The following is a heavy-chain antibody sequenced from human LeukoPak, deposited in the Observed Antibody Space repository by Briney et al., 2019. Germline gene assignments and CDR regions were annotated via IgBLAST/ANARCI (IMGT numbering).Heavy chain of an antibody. CDR1: GFAISTYW. V-gene: IGHV3-7*01. CDR2: IRQDGSQK. D-gene: IGHD1/OR15-1a*01. Sequence: GGSLRLSCAASGFAISTYWMSWVRQAPGKGLEWVANIRQDGSQKYYVDSVKGRFTISRDNAKNSLYLHMDSLRAEDTAVYSCAKQRPTGAVDYWGQGTLVTVSS. CDR3: AKQRPTGAVDY. J-gene: IGHJ4*02.